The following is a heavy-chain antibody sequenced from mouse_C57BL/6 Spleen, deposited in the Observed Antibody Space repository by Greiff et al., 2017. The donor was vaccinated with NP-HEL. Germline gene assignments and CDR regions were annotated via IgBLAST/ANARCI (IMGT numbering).Heavy chain of an antibody. J-gene: IGHJ2*01. CDR2: IDPSDSYT. Sequence: QVQLKQPGAELVMPGASVKLSCKASGYTFTSYWMHWVKQRPGQGLEWIGEIDPSDSYTNYNQKFKGKSTLTVDKSSSTAYMQLSSLTSEDSAVYYCARGDYGSRVYFDYWGQGTTLTVSS. CDR3: ARGDYGSRVYFDY. D-gene: IGHD1-1*01. CDR1: GYTFTSYW. V-gene: IGHV1-69*01.